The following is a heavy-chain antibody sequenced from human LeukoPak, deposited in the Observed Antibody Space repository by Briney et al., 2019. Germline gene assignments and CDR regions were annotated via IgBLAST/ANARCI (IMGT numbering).Heavy chain of an antibody. CDR1: GLSVSGYW. J-gene: IGHJ6*03. CDR2: IKQDGSEK. V-gene: IGHV3-7*01. CDR3: ASRYCTGVNCFAASYMCMDV. Sequence: GGSLRLSCAASGLSVSGYWLTWVRQAPGKGLEWLANIKQDGSEKNYVDSVKGRFTISRDNADNSLYLEMTNLRVEDTAVYFCASRYCTGVNCFAASYMCMDVWGKGTTVTVSS. D-gene: IGHD2-8*02.